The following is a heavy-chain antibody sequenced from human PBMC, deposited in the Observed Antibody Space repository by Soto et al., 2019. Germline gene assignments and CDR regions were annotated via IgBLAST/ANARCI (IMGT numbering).Heavy chain of an antibody. CDR1: GGTFSSYA. D-gene: IGHD2-2*01. CDR2: IIPIFGTA. J-gene: IGHJ6*02. Sequence: ASVKVSCKASGGTFSSYAISWVRQAPGQGLEWMGGIIPIFGTANYAQKFQGRVTITADESTSTAYMELSSLRSEDTAVYYCASFPPIVVVPAARFYYYGMDVWGQGTTVTVSS. CDR3: ASFPPIVVVPAARFYYYGMDV. V-gene: IGHV1-69*13.